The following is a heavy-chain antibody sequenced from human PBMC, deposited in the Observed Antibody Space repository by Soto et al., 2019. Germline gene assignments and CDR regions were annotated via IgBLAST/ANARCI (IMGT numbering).Heavy chain of an antibody. J-gene: IGHJ3*02. Sequence: PGGSLRLSCAASGFTFSSYAMHWVRQAPGKGLEWVAVISYDGSNKYYADSVKGRFTISRDNSKNTLYLQMNSLRAEDTAVYYCASLYDSSGYYPHGAFDIWGQGTMVTVSS. CDR2: ISYDGSNK. CDR3: ASLYDSSGYYPHGAFDI. CDR1: GFTFSSYA. V-gene: IGHV3-30-3*01. D-gene: IGHD3-22*01.